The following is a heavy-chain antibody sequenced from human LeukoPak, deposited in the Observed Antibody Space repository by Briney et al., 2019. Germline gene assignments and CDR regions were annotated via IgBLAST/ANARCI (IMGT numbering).Heavy chain of an antibody. CDR2: IYTSGST. Sequence: SETLSLTCTVSGGSISSGSYYWSWIRQPAGRGLEWIGRIYTSGSTNYNPSLKSRVTISVDTSKNQFSLKLSSVTAADTAVYYCARVGATINSVGNDYYYYYYMDVWGKGTTVTISS. V-gene: IGHV4-61*02. CDR1: GGSISSGSYY. D-gene: IGHD1-26*01. CDR3: ARVGATINSVGNDYYYYYYMDV. J-gene: IGHJ6*03.